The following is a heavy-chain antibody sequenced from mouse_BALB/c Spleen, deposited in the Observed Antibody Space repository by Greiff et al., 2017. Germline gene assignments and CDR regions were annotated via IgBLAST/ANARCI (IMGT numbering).Heavy chain of an antibody. J-gene: IGHJ3*01. V-gene: IGHV5-6-5*01. CDR1: GFTFSSYA. CDR3: ARASAGRGAWFAY. CDR2: ISSGGST. Sequence: EVQVVESGGGLVKPGGSLKLSCAASGFTFSSYAMSWVRQTPEKRLEWVASISSGGSTYYPDSVKGRFTISRDNARNILYLQMSSLRSEDTAMYYCARASAGRGAWFAYWGQGTLVTVSA. D-gene: IGHD1-1*01.